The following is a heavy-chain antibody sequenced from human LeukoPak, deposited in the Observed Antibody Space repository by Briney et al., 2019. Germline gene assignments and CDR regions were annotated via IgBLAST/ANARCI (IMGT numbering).Heavy chain of an antibody. V-gene: IGHV3-30*18. Sequence: HAGGSLRLSCAASGFTFSSYGMHWVRQAPGKGLEWVAVISYDGSNKYYADSVKGRFTISRDNSKNTLYLQMNSLRAEDTAVYYCAKDRPVGATYYFDYWGQGTLVTVSS. CDR3: AKDRPVGATYYFDY. J-gene: IGHJ4*02. D-gene: IGHD1-26*01. CDR2: ISYDGSNK. CDR1: GFTFSSYG.